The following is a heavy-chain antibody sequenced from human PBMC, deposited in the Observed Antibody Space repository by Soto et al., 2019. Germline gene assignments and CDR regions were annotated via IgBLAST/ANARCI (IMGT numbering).Heavy chain of an antibody. CDR1: GFTFSSYA. CDR2: ISYDGSNK. Sequence: GGSLRLSCAASGFTFSSYAMHWVRQAPGKGLEWVAVISYDGSNKYYADSVKGRFTISRDNSKNTLYLQMNSLRAEDTAVYYCAREGVAFDYWGQRTLVTVSS. J-gene: IGHJ4*02. D-gene: IGHD2-15*01. V-gene: IGHV3-30-3*01. CDR3: AREGVAFDY.